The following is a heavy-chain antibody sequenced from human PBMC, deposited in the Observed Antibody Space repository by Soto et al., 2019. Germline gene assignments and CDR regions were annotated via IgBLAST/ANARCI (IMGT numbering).Heavy chain of an antibody. CDR2: IGGYSGTT. CDR1: GFTFSNHA. CDR3: ATVPSQRCYLCGLDV. J-gene: IGHJ6*02. D-gene: IGHD2-8*01. Sequence: GGSLRLSCAVSGFTFSNHAMSWVRQAPGKGLEWVSTIGGYSGTTYYADSAKGRFIISRDKSKNTMYLQTNSLRAEDTALYFCATVPSQRCYLCGLDVWGQGTTVTVSS. V-gene: IGHV3-23*01.